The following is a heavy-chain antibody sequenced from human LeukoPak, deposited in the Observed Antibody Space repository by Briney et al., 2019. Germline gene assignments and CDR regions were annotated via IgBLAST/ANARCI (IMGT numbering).Heavy chain of an antibody. V-gene: IGHV3-30*02. CDR2: TRYDGSNK. Sequence: GGSLRLSCAASGFSFSTYGVHWVRQAPGKGLEWVAFTRYDGSNKDYADSVKGRFTISRDNAKNSLYLHMSSLRAEDTAVYYCARLAGAGSSGFDYWGQGTLVTVSS. D-gene: IGHD1-26*01. CDR1: GFSFSTYG. CDR3: ARLAGAGSSGFDY. J-gene: IGHJ4*02.